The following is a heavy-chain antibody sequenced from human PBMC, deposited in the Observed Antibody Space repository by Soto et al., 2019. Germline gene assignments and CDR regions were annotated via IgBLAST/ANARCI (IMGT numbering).Heavy chain of an antibody. CDR2: IYPGDSDT. J-gene: IGHJ4*02. CDR1: GYSFTSYW. Sequence: PGESLKISCKGSGYSFTSYWIGWVRQMPGKGLEWMGIIYPGDSDTRYSPSFQGQVTISADKSISTAYLQWSSLKASDTAMYYCARRTDSDFWSGSPTTYDYWGQGTLVTVSS. D-gene: IGHD3-3*01. V-gene: IGHV5-51*01. CDR3: ARRTDSDFWSGSPTTYDY.